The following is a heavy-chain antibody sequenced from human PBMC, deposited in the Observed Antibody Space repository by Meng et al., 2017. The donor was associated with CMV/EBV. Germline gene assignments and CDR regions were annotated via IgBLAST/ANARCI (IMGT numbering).Heavy chain of an antibody. V-gene: IGHV2-5*02. CDR3: AHRGSYGYHGY. D-gene: IGHD5-18*01. CDR2: IYWADDQ. Sequence: SLKEVCPTLVQPTHRLALTCTFSGFSLHTSGVGVCCIRQPPGKALEWLALIYWADDQRYSPSLKSRLTITKDTSKNQVVLTMTNMDPVDTATYYCAHRGSYGYHGYWGQGTLVTVSS. CDR1: GFSLHTSGVG. J-gene: IGHJ4*02.